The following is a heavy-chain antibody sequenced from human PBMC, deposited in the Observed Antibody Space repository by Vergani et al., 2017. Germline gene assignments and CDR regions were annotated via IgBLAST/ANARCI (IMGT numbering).Heavy chain of an antibody. CDR1: GYSFTSYW. CDR3: ASLVSDSSGYSLTY. D-gene: IGHD3-22*01. J-gene: IGHJ4*02. CDR2: IYPGDSDT. Sequence: EVQLVQSGAEVKKRGESLKISCKGSGYSFTSYWIGWVRQMPGKGLEWMGIIYPGDSDTRYSPSFQGQVPISNERSISTAYLQWSSLKAWNSTMYYCASLVSDSSGYSLTYWGQGTLVTVSS. V-gene: IGHV5-51*01.